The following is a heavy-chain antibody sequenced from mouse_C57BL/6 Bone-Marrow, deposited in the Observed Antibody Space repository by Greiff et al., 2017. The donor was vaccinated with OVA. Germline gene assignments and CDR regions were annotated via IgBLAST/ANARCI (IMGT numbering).Heavy chain of an antibody. J-gene: IGHJ3*01. D-gene: IGHD3-3*01. V-gene: IGHV5-9-1*02. CDR3: TRERDGFAY. CDR1: GFTFSSYA. Sequence: SGEGLVKPGGSLKLSCASSGFTFSSYAMSWVRQTPEKRLEWVAYISSGGDYIYYADTVKGRFTISRDNARNTLYLQMSSLKSEDTAMYYCTRERDGFAYWGQGTLVTVSA. CDR2: ISSGGDYI.